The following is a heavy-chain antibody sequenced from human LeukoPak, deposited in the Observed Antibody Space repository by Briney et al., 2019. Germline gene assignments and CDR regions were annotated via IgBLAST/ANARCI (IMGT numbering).Heavy chain of an antibody. J-gene: IGHJ4*02. CDR1: GYAFTAYY. V-gene: IGHV1-2*02. CDR2: INPNSGGT. CDR3: ARVDGGYDYLDY. D-gene: IGHD5-12*01. Sequence: ASVTVSCKASGYAFTAYYMHWVRQAPGQGLEWMGWINPNSGGTNYAQKFQGRVTMTRDTSISTAYMELSRLRSDDTAVYYCARVDGGYDYLDYWGQGTLVTVSS.